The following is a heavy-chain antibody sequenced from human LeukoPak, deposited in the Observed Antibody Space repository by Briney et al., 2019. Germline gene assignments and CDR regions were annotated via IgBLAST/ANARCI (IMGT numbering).Heavy chain of an antibody. J-gene: IGHJ5*02. CDR1: GYTFTGYY. CDR3: ARDDSSSWYANWFDP. V-gene: IGHV1-2*02. Sequence: ASVKVSCKASGYTFTGYYMHWVRQAPGQGLEWMGWINPNSGGTNYAQKFQGRVTMTRDTSISTAYMELSRLRSDDTAVYYCARDDSSSWYANWFDPWGQGTLVTVSS. CDR2: INPNSGGT. D-gene: IGHD6-13*01.